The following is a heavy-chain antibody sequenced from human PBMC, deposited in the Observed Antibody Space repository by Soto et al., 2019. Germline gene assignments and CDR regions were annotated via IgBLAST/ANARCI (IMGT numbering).Heavy chain of an antibody. Sequence: QVQLVQSGAEVKKPGSSVKVSCKASGGTFTSYSITWVRQAPGQGLEWMGRIIPVLGIVNYAQKFQGRVTITADKSTTTAYMELSSLRSEDTAVYYCPRDGRGTTRRYFDSWGQGTLVTVSS. J-gene: IGHJ4*02. CDR1: GGTFTSYS. D-gene: IGHD3-10*01. V-gene: IGHV1-69*04. CDR3: PRDGRGTTRRYFDS. CDR2: IIPVLGIV.